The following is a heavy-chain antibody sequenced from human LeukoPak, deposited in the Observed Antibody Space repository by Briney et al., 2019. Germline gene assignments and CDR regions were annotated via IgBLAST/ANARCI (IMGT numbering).Heavy chain of an antibody. V-gene: IGHV3-21*01. Sequence: GGSLRLSCEASEFIFSTYDMHWVRQAPGKGLEWVSSISSSSSYIYYADSVKGRFTISRDNAKNSLYLQMNSLRAEDTAVYYCARDSTPYYYDSSGDAFDIWGQGTMVTVSA. CDR3: ARDSTPYYYDSSGDAFDI. CDR1: EFIFSTYD. D-gene: IGHD3-22*01. J-gene: IGHJ3*02. CDR2: ISSSSSYI.